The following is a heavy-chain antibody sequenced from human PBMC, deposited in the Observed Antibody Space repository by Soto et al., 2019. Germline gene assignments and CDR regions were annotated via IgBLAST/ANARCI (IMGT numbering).Heavy chain of an antibody. J-gene: IGHJ4*02. D-gene: IGHD3-3*01. CDR1: GFTFSSYW. CDR3: ARGARTIFGVVIIDFDY. Sequence: GGSLRLSCAASGFTFSSYWMSWVRQAPGKGLEWVANIKQDGSEKYYVDSVKGRFTISRDNAKNSLYLQMNSLRAEDTAVYYCARGARTIFGVVIIDFDYWGQGTLVTVSS. V-gene: IGHV3-7*01. CDR2: IKQDGSEK.